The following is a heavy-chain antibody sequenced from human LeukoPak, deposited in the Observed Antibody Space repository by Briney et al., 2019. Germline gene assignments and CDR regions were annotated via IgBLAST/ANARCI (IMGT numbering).Heavy chain of an antibody. CDR1: GFTFEDYA. Sequence: PGGSLRLSCAASGFTFEDYAMHWVRQAPGKGLEWVSLISGDGGSTYYADSVKGRFTISRDNSKNSLYLQMNSLRTEDTALYYCAKDIWGGGWYPSAEYFQHWGQGTLVTVSS. J-gene: IGHJ1*01. CDR3: AKDIWGGGWYPSAEYFQH. D-gene: IGHD6-19*01. V-gene: IGHV3-43*02. CDR2: ISGDGGST.